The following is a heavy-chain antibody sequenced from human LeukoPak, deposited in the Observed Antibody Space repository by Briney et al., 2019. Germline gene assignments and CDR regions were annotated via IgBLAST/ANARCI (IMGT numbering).Heavy chain of an antibody. CDR2: IKQDGGEK. J-gene: IGHJ2*01. D-gene: IGHD6-19*01. CDR1: GLTFSSYW. V-gene: IGHV3-7*01. Sequence: PGGSLRLSCVASGLTFSSYWMSWVRQAPGKGREWLANIKQDGGEKYYVDSVKGRFTISRDNAKSSLYLQMNSLRADDTAVYYRARRIAGTGPGGYFEPWGRGTPVSVSS. CDR3: ARRIAGTGPGGYFEP.